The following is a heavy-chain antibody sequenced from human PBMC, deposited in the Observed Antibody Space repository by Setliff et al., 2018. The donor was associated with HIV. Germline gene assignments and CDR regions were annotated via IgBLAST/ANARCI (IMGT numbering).Heavy chain of an antibody. CDR1: RGSISRYY. CDR2: IYYTGTT. Sequence: SETLSLTCTVSRGSISRYYWSWIRQPPGKGLEWIGYIYYTGTTKYNPSLKSRVTMSVDTSKNQLSLKLSSLTAADTAVYYCARNREGALDFWGQGTLVTVSS. V-gene: IGHV4-59*01. J-gene: IGHJ4*02. CDR3: ARNREGALDF. D-gene: IGHD1-26*01.